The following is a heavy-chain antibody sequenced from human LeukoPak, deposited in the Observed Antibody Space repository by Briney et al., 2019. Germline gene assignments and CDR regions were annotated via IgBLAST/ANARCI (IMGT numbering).Heavy chain of an antibody. CDR2: IIPIFGTA. V-gene: IGHV1-69*13. CDR3: ARDGGTTVTNGSGGSFDH. J-gene: IGHJ4*02. D-gene: IGHD4-17*01. Sequence: ASVKVSCKASGGTFSSYAISWVRQAPGQGLEWMGGIIPIFGTANYAQKFQGRVTITADESTSTAYMELSSLRSEDTAVYYCARDGGTTVTNGSGGSFDHWGQGTLVTVSS. CDR1: GGTFSSYA.